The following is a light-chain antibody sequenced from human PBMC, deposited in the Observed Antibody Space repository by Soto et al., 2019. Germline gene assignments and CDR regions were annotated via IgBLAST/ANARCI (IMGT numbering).Light chain of an antibody. J-gene: IGLJ2*01. CDR3: CSYAATPIL. Sequence: QSALTQPASVSGSPGQSITISCTGSSGDVGSYNLVSWYQQHPDKAPKLMIYEVSKRPPGVSNRFFGSKSGNTASLTISGLQAEDEAHYYCCSYAATPILFGGGTKVTVL. CDR1: SGDVGSYNL. CDR2: EVS. V-gene: IGLV2-23*02.